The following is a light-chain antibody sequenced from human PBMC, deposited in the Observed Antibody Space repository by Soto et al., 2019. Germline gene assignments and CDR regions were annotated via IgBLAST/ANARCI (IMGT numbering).Light chain of an antibody. CDR1: SGHSSYA. CDR3: QTWGTGRGV. J-gene: IGLJ2*01. CDR2: LNSDGSH. V-gene: IGLV4-69*01. Sequence: QPVLTQSPSASASLGASVKLTCTLSSGHSSYAIAWHQQQPEKGPRYLMKLNSDGSHSKGDGIPDRFSGSSSGAERYLTISSLPSEDEADYYCQTWGTGRGVFGGGTKLTVL.